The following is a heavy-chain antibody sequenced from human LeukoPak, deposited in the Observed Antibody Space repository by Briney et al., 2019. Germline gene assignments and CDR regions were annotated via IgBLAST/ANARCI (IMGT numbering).Heavy chain of an antibody. D-gene: IGHD3-10*02. Sequence: ASVKVSCKASGYTFTSYGISWVRQAPGQGLEWMGWISAYNGNTNYAQKLQGRVTMTTDTSTSTAYMELRSLRSDDTAVYYCAREFYVPGVWDTAERERYYYYGMDVWGQGTTVTVSS. J-gene: IGHJ6*02. CDR1: GYTFTSYG. CDR3: AREFYVPGVWDTAERERYYYYGMDV. CDR2: ISAYNGNT. V-gene: IGHV1-18*01.